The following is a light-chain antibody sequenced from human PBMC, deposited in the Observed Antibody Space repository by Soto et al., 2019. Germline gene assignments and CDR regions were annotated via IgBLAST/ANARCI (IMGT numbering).Light chain of an antibody. Sequence: QSVLTQPPSASGTPGQRVTISCSGSSSNVGSNYVYWYQQLPGTAPKLLIYTNNQRPSGVPDRFSGSKSGTSASLAISGLRSEDEADYYCAAWDDSLRRPVFGGGTKVTVL. CDR3: AAWDDSLRRPV. V-gene: IGLV1-47*01. CDR2: TNN. CDR1: SSNVGSNY. J-gene: IGLJ3*02.